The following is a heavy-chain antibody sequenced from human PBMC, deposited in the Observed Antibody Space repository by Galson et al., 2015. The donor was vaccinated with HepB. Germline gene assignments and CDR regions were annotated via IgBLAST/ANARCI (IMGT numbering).Heavy chain of an antibody. J-gene: IGHJ6*02. Sequence: SLRLSCAASGFTFSSYAMHWVRQAPGKGLEWVAVISYDGSNKYYADSVKGRFTISRDNSKNTLYLQMNSLRAEDTAVYYCARGLGLPTHYYYYYGMDVWGQGTTVTVSS. CDR2: ISYDGSNK. CDR1: GFTFSSYA. D-gene: IGHD5-18*01. V-gene: IGHV3-30-3*01. CDR3: ARGLGLPTHYYYYYGMDV.